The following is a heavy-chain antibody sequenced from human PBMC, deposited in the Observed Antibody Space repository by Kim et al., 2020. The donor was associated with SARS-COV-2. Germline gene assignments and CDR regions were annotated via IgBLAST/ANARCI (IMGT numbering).Heavy chain of an antibody. V-gene: IGHV3-33*01. CDR2: VWYNGVNK. J-gene: IGHJ5*02. CDR3: ARGGREYFDWFDP. CDR1: GFTFTDFG. D-gene: IGHD2-21*01. Sequence: GGSLRLSCVASGFTFTDFGMHWIRQAPGKGLEWVGVVWYNGVNKYYGDSVRGRFTISRDNSKNTVHLQMNSLRAEDTAVYYCARGGREYFDWFDPWGLGT.